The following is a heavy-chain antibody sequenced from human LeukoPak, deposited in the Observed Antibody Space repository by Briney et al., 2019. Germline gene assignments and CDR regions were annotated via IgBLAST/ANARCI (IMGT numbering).Heavy chain of an antibody. D-gene: IGHD6-19*01. V-gene: IGHV3-7*01. CDR1: GFTFSSYW. CDR2: IKQDGSEK. Sequence: GGSLRLSYAASGFTFSSYWMSWVRQAPGKGLEWVANIKQDGSEKYYVDSVKGRFTISRDNAKNSLYLQMNSLRAEDTAVYYCAREIAVAGMGGYYFDYWGQGTLVTVSS. J-gene: IGHJ4*02. CDR3: AREIAVAGMGGYYFDY.